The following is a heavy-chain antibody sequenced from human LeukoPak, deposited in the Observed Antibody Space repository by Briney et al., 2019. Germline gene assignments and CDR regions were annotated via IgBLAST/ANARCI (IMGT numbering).Heavy chain of an antibody. D-gene: IGHD5-18*01. CDR3: AKPIIQPMAAHYYYGMDV. CDR2: ISYDGSNK. V-gene: IGHV3-30*18. CDR1: GFTFSSYG. J-gene: IGHJ6*02. Sequence: TGGSLRLPCAASGFTFSSYGMHWVRQAPGKGLEWVAVISYDGSNKYYADSVKGRFTISRDNSKNTLYLQMNSLRAEDAAVYYCAKPIIQPMAAHYYYGMDVWGQGTTVTVSS.